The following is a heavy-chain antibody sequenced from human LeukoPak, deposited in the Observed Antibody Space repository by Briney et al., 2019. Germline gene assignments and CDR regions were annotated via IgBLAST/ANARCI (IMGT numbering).Heavy chain of an antibody. CDR3: ARGPYCTNGVCYRDAFDI. Sequence: SASTNYNPSLKSRVTISVDTSKNQFSLKLSSVTAADTAVYYCARGPYCTNGVCYRDAFDIWGQGTMVTVSS. J-gene: IGHJ3*02. CDR2: SAST. V-gene: IGHV4-34*01. D-gene: IGHD2-8*01.